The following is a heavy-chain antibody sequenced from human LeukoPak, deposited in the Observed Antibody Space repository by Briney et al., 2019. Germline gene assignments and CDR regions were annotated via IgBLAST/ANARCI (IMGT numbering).Heavy chain of an antibody. CDR3: ARVGSWYYFDY. CDR1: GGSINSNY. V-gene: IGHV4-59*01. D-gene: IGHD6-19*01. J-gene: IGHJ4*02. Sequence: SETLSLICTVSGGSINSNYWSWIRQPPGEGLEWIAYIDHSGNTNYNPSLKSRVTISRDMSKNQFSLKLTSVTAADTAMYYCARVGSWYYFDYWGQGILVTVSS. CDR2: IDHSGNT.